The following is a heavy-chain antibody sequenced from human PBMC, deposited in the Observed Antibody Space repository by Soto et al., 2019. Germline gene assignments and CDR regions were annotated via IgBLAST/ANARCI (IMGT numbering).Heavy chain of an antibody. CDR2: IYYSGST. CDR1: GGSISSSSYY. J-gene: IGHJ4*02. V-gene: IGHV4-39*01. Sequence: PSETLSLTCTVSGGSISSSSYYWGWIRQPPGKGLEWIGSIYYSGSTYYNPSLKSRVTISVDTSKNQFSLKLSSVTAADTAVYYCARRESALANFDYWGQGTLVTVSS. CDR3: ARRESALANFDY.